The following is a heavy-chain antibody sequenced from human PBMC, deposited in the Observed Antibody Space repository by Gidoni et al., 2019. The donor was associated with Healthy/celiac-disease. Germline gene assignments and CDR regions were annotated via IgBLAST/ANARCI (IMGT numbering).Heavy chain of an antibody. CDR3: ARDHGPG. Sequence: EVQLVESGVVLVEPGGSLSLSCAASGFTFSTYTMNWVRQAPGKGLEWVSSISSSSSYIYYADSVKGRFIISRDNAKNSLYLHMNSLRAEDTAVYYCARDHGPGWGQGTLVTVSS. V-gene: IGHV3-21*01. J-gene: IGHJ4*02. CDR1: GFTFSTYT. CDR2: ISSSSSYI.